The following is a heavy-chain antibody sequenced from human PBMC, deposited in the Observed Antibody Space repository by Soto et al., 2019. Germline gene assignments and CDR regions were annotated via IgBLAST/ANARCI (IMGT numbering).Heavy chain of an antibody. J-gene: IGHJ6*03. CDR1: GFTFSSYS. CDR2: ISSSSSTI. Sequence: EVQLVESGGGLVQPGGSLRLSCAASGFTFSSYSMNWVRQAPGKGLEWVSYISSSSSTIYYADSVKGRFTISRDNAKNSLYLQMNSLRAEDTAVYYCARVPAAAMDYYYYMDVWGKGTTVTVSS. V-gene: IGHV3-48*01. D-gene: IGHD2-2*01. CDR3: ARVPAAAMDYYYYMDV.